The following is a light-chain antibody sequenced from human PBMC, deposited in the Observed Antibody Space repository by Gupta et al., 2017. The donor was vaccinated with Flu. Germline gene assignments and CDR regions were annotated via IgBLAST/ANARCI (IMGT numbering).Light chain of an antibody. CDR3: CSYADSNTFNWV. J-gene: IGLJ3*02. V-gene: IGLV2-11*01. CDR2: DVS. Sequence: QSALTQPRSVSGSPGQSVTISCTGTSSDVGGYNYVSWYQQHPGKAPKLMIYDVSKRPSGVPDRFSGSKSGNTASLTISGLQAEDEADYYCCSYADSNTFNWVFGGGTKLTVL. CDR1: SSDVGGYNY.